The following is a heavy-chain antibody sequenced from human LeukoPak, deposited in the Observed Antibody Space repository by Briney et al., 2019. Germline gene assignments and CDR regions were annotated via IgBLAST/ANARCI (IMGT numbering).Heavy chain of an antibody. CDR2: MNPNSGNT. CDR3: ARTPRPSVRGVMRGNY. CDR1: GYTFTSYD. Sequence: GASVKVSCKASGYTFTSYDINWVRQATGQGLEWMGWMNPNSGNTGYAQKFQGRVTMTRNTSISTAYMELSSLRSEDTAVYYCARTPRPSVRGVMRGNYWGQGTLVTVSS. D-gene: IGHD3-10*01. V-gene: IGHV1-8*01. J-gene: IGHJ4*02.